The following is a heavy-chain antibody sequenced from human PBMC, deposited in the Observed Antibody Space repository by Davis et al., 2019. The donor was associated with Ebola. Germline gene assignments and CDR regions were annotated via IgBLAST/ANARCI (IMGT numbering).Heavy chain of an antibody. Sequence: SETLSLTCAVYGGSFSGYYWSWIRQPPGKGLEWIGEINHSGSTNYNPSFKSRVTISVDTSKNQFSLKLSSVTAADTAAYYCARGVGARAGWFDPWGQGTLVTVSS. J-gene: IGHJ5*02. CDR1: GGSFSGYY. CDR2: INHSGST. V-gene: IGHV4-34*01. CDR3: ARGVGARAGWFDP. D-gene: IGHD1-26*01.